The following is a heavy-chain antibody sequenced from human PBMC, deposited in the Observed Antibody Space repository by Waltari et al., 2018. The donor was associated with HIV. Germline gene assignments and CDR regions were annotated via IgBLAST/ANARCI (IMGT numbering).Heavy chain of an antibody. CDR1: GFTFRSFG. CDR2: IWYDGGDK. CDR3: ARDKAPYSTSSAVDY. V-gene: IGHV3-33*01. Sequence: VQLVESGGGVVTPGGSLMLSCAASGFTFRSFGIHWVRQAPGSGLQWVAGIWYDGGDKFYAESVKGRFSISRDNSRNTVFLQMNRLRVEDTALYYCARDKAPYSTSSAVDYWGQGTLVTVSS. D-gene: IGHD6-6*01. J-gene: IGHJ4*02.